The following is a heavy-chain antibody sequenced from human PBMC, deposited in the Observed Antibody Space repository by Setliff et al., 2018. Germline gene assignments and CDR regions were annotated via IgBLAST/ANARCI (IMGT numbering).Heavy chain of an antibody. J-gene: IGHJ6*04. CDR1: GLSYTNDW. V-gene: IGHV3-7*01. CDR3: AKSTPMVVRGSLGV. CDR2: INPHGSEK. D-gene: IGHD2-21*01. Sequence: PGGSLRLSCTASGLSYTNDWVSWVRQAPGKGLEWLASINPHGSEKYYADSVKGRFTISRDNSKNTLNLQMNGLRIDDTAVYYCAKSTPMVVRGSLGVWGTGTSVTVSS.